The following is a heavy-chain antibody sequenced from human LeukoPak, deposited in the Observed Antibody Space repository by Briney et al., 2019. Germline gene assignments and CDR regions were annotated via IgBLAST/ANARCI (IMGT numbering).Heavy chain of an antibody. CDR3: ARGSPGSSPIAARIYFDY. V-gene: IGHV5-51*01. CDR1: GYSFTSYW. J-gene: IGHJ4*02. Sequence: GESLKISCKGSGYSFTSYWIGWVRQMPGKGLEWMGIIYPGDSDTRYSPSFQGQVTISADKSTSTAYLQWSSLKASDTAMYYCARGSPGSSPIAARIYFDYWGQGTLVTVSS. CDR2: IYPGDSDT. D-gene: IGHD6-6*01.